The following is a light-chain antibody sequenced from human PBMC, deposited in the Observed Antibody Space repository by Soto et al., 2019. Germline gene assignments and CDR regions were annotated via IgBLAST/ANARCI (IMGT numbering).Light chain of an antibody. CDR1: SSDVGGYNF. CDR3: SSYAGSNNRYV. CDR2: EVT. J-gene: IGLJ1*01. V-gene: IGLV2-8*01. Sequence: QSVLTQPPSASGSPGQSVTISCTGTSSDVGGYNFVSWYQQHPGEAPKLIIYEVTKRPSGVPDRFSGSKSGNTASLTVSGLQTADEADYYCSSYAGSNNRYVFGTGTKLTVL.